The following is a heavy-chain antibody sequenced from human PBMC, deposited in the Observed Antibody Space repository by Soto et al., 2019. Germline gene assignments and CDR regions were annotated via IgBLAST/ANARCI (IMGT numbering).Heavy chain of an antibody. J-gene: IGHJ4*02. Sequence: PGGSLRHSCTASAFAFGDYAMVWFRQAPGKGLEWVGFIRKNGYGGTTEYAASVKGRFSISRDDAKSIAYLQMNSLKTEDTALYYCTRDIVGATGFDYWGQGTLVTVSS. V-gene: IGHV3-49*03. CDR1: AFAFGDYA. D-gene: IGHD1-26*01. CDR3: TRDIVGATGFDY. CDR2: IRKNGYGGTT.